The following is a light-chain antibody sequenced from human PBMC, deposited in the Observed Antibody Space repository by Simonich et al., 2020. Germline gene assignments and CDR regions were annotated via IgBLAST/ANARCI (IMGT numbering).Light chain of an antibody. CDR2: GAS. CDR1: QSVSSN. V-gene: IGKV3-15*01. CDR3: QQYNNWTRT. Sequence: EIVMTQSPATLSVSPGERATLSCRASQSVSSNLAWYQQKPGQAPRLLIYGASTRATGIPAGFSGSGSVTEFTLTISSMQSEDFAVYDCQQYNNWTRTFGQGTKVENK. J-gene: IGKJ1*01.